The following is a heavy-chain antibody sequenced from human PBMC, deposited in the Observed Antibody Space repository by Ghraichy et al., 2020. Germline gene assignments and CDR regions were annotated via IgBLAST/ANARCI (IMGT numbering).Heavy chain of an antibody. CDR2: IIPIFGTA. J-gene: IGHJ4*02. Sequence: SVKVSCKASGDTFSSYAISWVRQAPGQGLEWMGGIIPIFGTANYAQKFQGRVTITADESTSTAYMELSSLRSEDTAVYYCARGGVDTAMVSDYWGQGTLVTVSS. D-gene: IGHD5-18*01. CDR3: ARGGVDTAMVSDY. V-gene: IGHV1-69*13. CDR1: GDTFSSYA.